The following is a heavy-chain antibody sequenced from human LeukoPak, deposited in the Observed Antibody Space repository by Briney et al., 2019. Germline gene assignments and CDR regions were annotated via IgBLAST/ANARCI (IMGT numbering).Heavy chain of an antibody. V-gene: IGHV1-46*01. Sequence: GASMKVSCKASGYTFTSYYMHWVRQAPGQGLEWMGIINPSGGSTSYAQKFQGRVTMTRDTSTSTVYMELSSLRSEDTAVYYCARVGVVVRHFDYWGQGTLVTVSS. CDR3: ARVGVVVRHFDY. CDR1: GYTFTSYY. D-gene: IGHD2-2*01. CDR2: INPSGGST. J-gene: IGHJ4*02.